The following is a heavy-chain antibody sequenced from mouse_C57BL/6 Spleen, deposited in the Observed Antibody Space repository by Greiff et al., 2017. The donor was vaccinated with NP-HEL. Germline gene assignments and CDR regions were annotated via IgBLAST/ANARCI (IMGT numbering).Heavy chain of an antibody. V-gene: IGHV5-15*01. CDR1: GFTFSDYG. D-gene: IGHD2-3*01. CDR2: ISNLAYSI. CDR3: ARPGNEGYPFAY. Sequence: EVMLVESGGGLVQPGGSLKLSCAASGFTFSDYGMAWVRQAPRKGPEWVAFISNLAYSIYYADTVTGRFTISRENAKNTLYLEMSSLRSEDTAMYYWARPGNEGYPFAYRGQGTLVTVSA. J-gene: IGHJ3*01.